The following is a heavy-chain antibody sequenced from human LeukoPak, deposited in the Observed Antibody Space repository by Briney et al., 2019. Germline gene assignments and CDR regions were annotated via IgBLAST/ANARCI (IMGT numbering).Heavy chain of an antibody. V-gene: IGHV3-72*01. D-gene: IGHD5-12*01. CDR3: ARDTSGSPDDY. CDR1: GFTFSDLY. Sequence: GGSLRLSCAASGFTFSDLYMNWVRQAPGKGLEWVARIRNKRTGYTTEYAASVKGRFTISRDDSKNSLYLQMNSLKIEDTAVYYCARDTSGSPDDYWGQGTLVTVSA. J-gene: IGHJ4*02. CDR2: IRNKRTGYTT.